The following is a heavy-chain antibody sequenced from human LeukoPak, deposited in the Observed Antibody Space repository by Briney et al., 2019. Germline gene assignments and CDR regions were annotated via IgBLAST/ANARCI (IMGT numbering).Heavy chain of an antibody. V-gene: IGHV4-59*08. CDR3: ARRLGGTSTGFDY. J-gene: IGHJ4*02. CDR1: GASISSYY. D-gene: IGHD2-2*01. CDR2: IHYSGST. Sequence: PSETLSLTCTVSGASISSYYWSWIRQPPGNGLEWIGSIHYSGSTTYNPSLKSRVTISVDTSKHQFSLKLSSVTAADTAVYYCARRLGGTSTGFDYWGEGTLVTVSS.